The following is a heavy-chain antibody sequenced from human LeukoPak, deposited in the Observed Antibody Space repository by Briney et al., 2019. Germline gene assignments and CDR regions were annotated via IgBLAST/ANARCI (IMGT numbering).Heavy chain of an antibody. Sequence: GASVKVSCKASGYTFTSYGISWVRQAPGQGLEWMGWISAYNGNTNYAQKLQGRVTMTTDTSTSTAYMELRSLRSDDTAVYYRARVYGSGSYFSGDAFDIWGQGTMVTVSS. CDR2: ISAYNGNT. J-gene: IGHJ3*02. D-gene: IGHD3-10*01. CDR3: ARVYGSGSYFSGDAFDI. V-gene: IGHV1-18*01. CDR1: GYTFTSYG.